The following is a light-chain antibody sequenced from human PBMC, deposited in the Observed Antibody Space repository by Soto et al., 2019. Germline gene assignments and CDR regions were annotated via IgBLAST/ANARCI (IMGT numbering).Light chain of an antibody. CDR2: GAS. CDR3: QQYGSLSWT. Sequence: ETVLTQSPCTLCLSRGERATLSRGPSQSVSSSYLAWYQFKPGQAPRIIIFGASGRATGIPDRFSGSGSGTDFTLTISSLEPEDFAVYYCQQYGSLSWTFGQGTKVDIK. V-gene: IGKV3-20*01. CDR1: QSVSSSY. J-gene: IGKJ1*01.